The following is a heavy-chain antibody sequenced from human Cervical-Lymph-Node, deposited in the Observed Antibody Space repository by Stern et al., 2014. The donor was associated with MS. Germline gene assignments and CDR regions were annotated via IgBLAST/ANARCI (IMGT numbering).Heavy chain of an antibody. D-gene: IGHD2-21*01. J-gene: IGHJ3*01. CDR1: GGSLSSNP. Sequence: VQLVESGAEVKSPGSSVKISCKASGGSLSSNPVSWVRQAPGQGLEWMGGIIPIFDSPNYSQKFEGRLTIIADKSTSTTYMELSSLRSEDTAIYYCARDGILQTVDAFDLWGQGTMVTVSS. CDR3: ARDGILQTVDAFDL. CDR2: IIPIFDSP. V-gene: IGHV1-69*06.